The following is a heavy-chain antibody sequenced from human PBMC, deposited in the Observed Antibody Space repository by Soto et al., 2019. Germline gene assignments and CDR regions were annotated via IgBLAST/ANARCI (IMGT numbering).Heavy chain of an antibody. V-gene: IGHV1-18*01. CDR2: ISAYNGNT. CDR3: ARVEMATWGPKRTDAFDI. D-gene: IGHD5-12*01. J-gene: IGHJ3*02. Sequence: QVQLVQSGAEVKKPGASVKVSCKASGYTFTSYGISWVRQAPGQGLEWMGWISAYNGNTNYAQKLQGRVTMTTDTSTSTDYMELRSLRSDDTAVYYCARVEMATWGPKRTDAFDIWGQGTMVTVSS. CDR1: GYTFTSYG.